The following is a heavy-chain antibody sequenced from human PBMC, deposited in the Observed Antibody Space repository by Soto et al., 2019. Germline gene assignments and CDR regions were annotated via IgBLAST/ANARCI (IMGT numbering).Heavy chain of an antibody. CDR2: IKFDGITA. J-gene: IGHJ6*02. CDR3: ARGIRNYYGADV. Sequence: EVQVVESGGGLVQPGGSLRLSCVASGFTFTAYWMHWVRQAPGQGLVWVSRIKFDGITASYADSVNGRFTISRDNAKNTVYLQMDSLRAEETGMYYCARGIRNYYGADVWGQGTTVTVSS. V-gene: IGHV3-74*01. D-gene: IGHD2-21*01. CDR1: GFTFTAYW.